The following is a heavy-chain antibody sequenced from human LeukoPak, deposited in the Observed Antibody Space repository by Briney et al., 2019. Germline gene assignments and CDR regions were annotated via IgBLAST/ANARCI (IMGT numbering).Heavy chain of an antibody. J-gene: IGHJ4*02. CDR1: GGSISSGSYY. CDR2: IYTSGST. V-gene: IGHV4-61*02. CDR3: ARGHALYSGYAADY. D-gene: IGHD5-12*01. Sequence: SETLSLTCTVSGGSISSGSYYWSWIRQPAGKGLEWIGRIYTSGSTNYNPSLKSRVTISVDTSKNQFSLKLSSVTAADTAVYYCARGHALYSGYAADYWGQGTLVTVSS.